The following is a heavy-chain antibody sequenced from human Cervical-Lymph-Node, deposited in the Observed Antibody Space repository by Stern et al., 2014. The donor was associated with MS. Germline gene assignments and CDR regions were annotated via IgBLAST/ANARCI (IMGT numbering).Heavy chain of an antibody. D-gene: IGHD3-22*01. CDR2: ISGSGGSI. CDR1: GFTFNKYA. V-gene: IGHV3-23*04. CDR3: AKQYFDSSGYSYYYGMDV. Sequence: EVQLVESGGDLVQPGGSLRLSCAASGFTFNKYAMNWVRQAPGKGLEWVSTISGSGGSIYYAESVKGRFTISRDHSENTLYLQMHSLRAEDTAIYYCAKQYFDSSGYSYYYGMDVWGQGTTVTVSS. J-gene: IGHJ6*02.